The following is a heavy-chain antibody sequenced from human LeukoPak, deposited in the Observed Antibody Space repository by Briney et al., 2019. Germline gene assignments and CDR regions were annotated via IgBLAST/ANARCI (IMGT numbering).Heavy chain of an antibody. V-gene: IGHV4-34*01. D-gene: IGHD3-10*01. CDR2: INHSGST. J-gene: IGHJ6*03. CDR3: ARRLDGLGSYPYYCMDV. CDR1: GGSFSGYY. Sequence: PSETLSLTCAVYGGSFSGYYWSWIRQPPGKGLEWIGEINHSGSTNYNPSLKSRVTISVDTSKNQFSLKLSSVTAADTAVYYCARRLDGLGSYPYYCMDVWGKGTTVTISS.